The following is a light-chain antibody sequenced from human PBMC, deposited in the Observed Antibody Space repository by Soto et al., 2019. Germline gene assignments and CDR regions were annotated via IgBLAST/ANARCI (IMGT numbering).Light chain of an antibody. CDR3: QQYNIWPPIT. CDR2: GAS. J-gene: IGKJ5*01. V-gene: IGKV3-15*01. Sequence: EIVMTQSPATLSVSPGERATLSCRASQSVSSNLAWYQQKPGQAPRLLIFGASTRATDIPARFSGSGSGTEFTLTISSLQSEDFAVYYCQQYNIWPPITFGQGTRLEMK. CDR1: QSVSSN.